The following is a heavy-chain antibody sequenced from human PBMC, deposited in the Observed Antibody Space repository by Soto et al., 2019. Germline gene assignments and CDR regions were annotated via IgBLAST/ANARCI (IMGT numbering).Heavy chain of an antibody. Sequence: EVQLVESGGGLVKPGGSLRLSCAASGFTFSNAWMSWVRQAPGKGLEWVGRIKSKTDGGTTDYAAPVKGRFTISRDDSKNTLYLQMNCLKTEDTAVHYCTTAPNYYGSGSYYGDAFDIWGQGTMVTVSS. CDR2: IKSKTDGGTT. D-gene: IGHD3-10*01. CDR1: GFTFSNAW. CDR3: TTAPNYYGSGSYYGDAFDI. J-gene: IGHJ3*02. V-gene: IGHV3-15*01.